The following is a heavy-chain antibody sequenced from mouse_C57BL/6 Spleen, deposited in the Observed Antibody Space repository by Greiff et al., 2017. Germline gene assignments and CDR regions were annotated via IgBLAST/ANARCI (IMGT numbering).Heavy chain of an antibody. D-gene: IGHD2-4*01. CDR1: GYDFTNYL. J-gene: IGHJ1*03. CDR3: ARSYDYGYWYFDV. V-gene: IGHV1-54*01. CDR2: INPGSGGT. Sequence: VQLQQSGAELVRPGTSVKVSCKASGYDFTNYLIEWVKQRPGQGLEWIGVINPGSGGTNYKEKFKGKATLTADKSSSTAYMQLSSLPSEDSAVYFCARSYDYGYWYFDVWGTGTTVTVSS.